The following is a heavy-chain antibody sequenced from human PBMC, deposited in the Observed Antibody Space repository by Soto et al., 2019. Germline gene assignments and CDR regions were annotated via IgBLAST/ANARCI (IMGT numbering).Heavy chain of an antibody. CDR1: GFTFSSYA. V-gene: IGHV3-23*01. J-gene: IGHJ4*02. CDR2: ISGSGGST. D-gene: IGHD2-15*01. Sequence: EVQLLESGGGLVQPGGSLRLSCAASGFTFSSYAMSWVRQAPGKGLEWVSAISGSGGSTYYADSVKGRFTISRDNSKNTLYLQMNSLRAEDMEVYYCAKTSGDIVVVVAATDFDYWGQGTVVTVSS. CDR3: AKTSGDIVVVVAATDFDY.